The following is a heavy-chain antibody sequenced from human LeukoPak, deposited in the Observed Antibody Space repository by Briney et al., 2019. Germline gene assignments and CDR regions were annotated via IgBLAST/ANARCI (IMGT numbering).Heavy chain of an antibody. CDR1: GGSISSYY. Sequence: SETLSLTCTVSGGSISSYYWSWIRQPPGKGLEWLGYIYYSGSTNYNPSLNSRVTISVDTSKNQFSLKLSSVTAADTAVYYCARAPLTYYDFWSGDPVFYFDYWGQGTLVTVSS. CDR3: ARAPLTYYDFWSGDPVFYFDY. V-gene: IGHV4-59*01. D-gene: IGHD3-3*01. CDR2: IYYSGST. J-gene: IGHJ4*02.